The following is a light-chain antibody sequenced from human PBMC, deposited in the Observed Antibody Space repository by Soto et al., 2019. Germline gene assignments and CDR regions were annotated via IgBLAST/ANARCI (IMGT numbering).Light chain of an antibody. CDR1: QSVLYSSNNKNY. Sequence: IVMTQSPDSLAVSLGERATINCKSSQSVLYSSNNKNYLAWYQQRPGQPLKLLIYWASTRESGVPDRFSGSGSGTDFTLTISSLQAEDVAVYYCQQYYNTPWTFGQGTKVEIK. CDR2: WAS. CDR3: QQYYNTPWT. V-gene: IGKV4-1*01. J-gene: IGKJ1*01.